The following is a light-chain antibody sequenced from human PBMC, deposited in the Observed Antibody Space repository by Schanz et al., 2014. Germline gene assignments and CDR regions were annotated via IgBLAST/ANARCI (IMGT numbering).Light chain of an antibody. CDR2: GAS. V-gene: IGKV3D-15*01. J-gene: IGKJ4*01. CDR3: QQYNDWPPLT. Sequence: EIVVTQSPATLALSPGERASLSCRASRSISGNLAWYQQKPGQAPTLLIYGASSRATGIPDRFSGSGSGTDFTLTISRLEPEDFAVYYCQQYNDWPPLTFGGGTKVEIK. CDR1: RSISGN.